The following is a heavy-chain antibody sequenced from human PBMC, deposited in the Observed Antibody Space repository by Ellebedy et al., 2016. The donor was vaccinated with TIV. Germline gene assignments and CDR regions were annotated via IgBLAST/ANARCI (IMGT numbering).Heavy chain of an antibody. CDR1: DASVSSDDYF. J-gene: IGHJ2*01. CDR3: ARADTFWSGYCFDL. V-gene: IGHV4-39*07. CDR2: VYHSGST. D-gene: IGHD3-3*01. Sequence: SETLSLTCTVSDASVSSDDYFWTWIRQPPGKGLEWIGSVYHSGSTYYNSSLKSRITISIDTSKNQFSLKLSSVTAADTAVYYCARADTFWSGYCFDLWGRGTLVTVSS.